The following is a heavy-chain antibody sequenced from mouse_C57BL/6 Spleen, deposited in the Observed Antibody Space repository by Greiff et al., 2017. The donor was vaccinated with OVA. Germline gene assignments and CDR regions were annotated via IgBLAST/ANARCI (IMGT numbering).Heavy chain of an antibody. J-gene: IGHJ2*01. Sequence: VQLQQSGAELVKPGASVKISCKASGYAFSSYWMNWVKQRPGQGLEWIGQIYPGDGDTYYNGKFKGKATLTADKSSSTAYMQLSSLTPEDSAVYVCARDITTVAATLLDYWGKGTTLTVSS. D-gene: IGHD1-1*01. V-gene: IGHV1-80*01. CDR1: GYAFSSYW. CDR3: ARDITTVAATLLDY. CDR2: IYPGDGDT.